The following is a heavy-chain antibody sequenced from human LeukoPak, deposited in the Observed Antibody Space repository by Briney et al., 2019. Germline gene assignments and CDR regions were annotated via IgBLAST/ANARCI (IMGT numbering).Heavy chain of an antibody. J-gene: IGHJ4*02. Sequence: PGGSLRLSCTASGFTFHDTAMHWVRQRPGQGLEWVSGICWNSGGIGYADSVKGRFTISRDNAKNALYLQMHSLRTEDTAFYFCAKDPSRDYEGSTWGQGTLVTVSS. CDR2: ICWNSGGI. D-gene: IGHD4-17*01. CDR3: AKDPSRDYEGST. CDR1: GFTFHDTA. V-gene: IGHV3-9*01.